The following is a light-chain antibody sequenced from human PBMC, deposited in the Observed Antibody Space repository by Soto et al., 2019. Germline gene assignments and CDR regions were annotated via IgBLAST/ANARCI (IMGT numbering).Light chain of an antibody. CDR2: GAS. Sequence: EIVMTQSPATLSVSAGERVTLSCRASQSFSSNLAWYQQKPGQAPRLLIYGASTMATGIPARFSGSGSGTDFTLTISSLQSEDFAVYYCQQYNNWPPLTFGGGTKVEIK. J-gene: IGKJ4*01. CDR1: QSFSSN. V-gene: IGKV3D-15*01. CDR3: QQYNNWPPLT.